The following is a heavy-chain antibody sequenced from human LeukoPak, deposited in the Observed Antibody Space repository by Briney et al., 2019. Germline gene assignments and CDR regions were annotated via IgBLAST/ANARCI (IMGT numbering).Heavy chain of an antibody. D-gene: IGHD1-1*01. CDR2: IIPIFGTA. V-gene: IGHV1-69*13. J-gene: IGHJ4*02. CDR1: GGTFSSYA. CDR3: ASPLEGGDY. Sequence: SVKVSCKASGGTFSSYAISWVRQGPGQGLEWMAGIIPIFGTANYAQKFQGRVTITADESTSTAYVELSSLRSEDTAVYYWASPLEGGDYWGQGTLVTVSS.